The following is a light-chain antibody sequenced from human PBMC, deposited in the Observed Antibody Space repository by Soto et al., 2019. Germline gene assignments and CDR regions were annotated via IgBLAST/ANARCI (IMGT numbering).Light chain of an antibody. CDR3: QQYGSSPRT. CDR2: RAS. V-gene: IGKV3-20*01. CDR1: KSVSSSY. J-gene: IGKJ1*01. Sequence: IVVTQSPATLSVSPGERSTLSCMASKSVSSSYLAWYQQKPGKAPRLLIYRASSRATGIPERFSGSGSGTDFTLTISRLEPEDFEVYYCQQYGSSPRTFGQGTKVDIK.